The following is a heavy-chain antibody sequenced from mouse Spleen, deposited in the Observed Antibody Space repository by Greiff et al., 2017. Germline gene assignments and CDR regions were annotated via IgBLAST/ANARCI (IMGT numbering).Heavy chain of an antibody. Sequence: EVKLVESGGGLVKPGGSLKLSCAASGFTFSSYAMSWVRQTPEKRLEWVATISSGGSYTYYPDSVKGRFTISRDNAKNTLYLQMSSLRSEDTAMYYCARRITTVSYYAMDYWGQGTSVTVSS. CDR1: GFTFSSYA. CDR2: ISSGGSYT. V-gene: IGHV5-9-1*01. D-gene: IGHD1-1*01. J-gene: IGHJ4*01. CDR3: ARRITTVSYYAMDY.